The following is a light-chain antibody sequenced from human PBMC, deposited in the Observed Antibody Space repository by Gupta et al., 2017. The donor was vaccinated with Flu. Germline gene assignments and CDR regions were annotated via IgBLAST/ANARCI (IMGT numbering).Light chain of an antibody. CDR1: QGIRND. Sequence: DIQMTQSPSSLSASVGDRVTITCRASQGIRNDLGWYQQKPGKAPKRLIYAASSLQSGVPSRFSGSASATEISLRIRMLHPEDFATYYIRGNNGYPKTFGQGTKLEIK. CDR2: AAS. V-gene: IGKV1-17*01. J-gene: IGKJ1*01. CDR3: RGNNGYPKT.